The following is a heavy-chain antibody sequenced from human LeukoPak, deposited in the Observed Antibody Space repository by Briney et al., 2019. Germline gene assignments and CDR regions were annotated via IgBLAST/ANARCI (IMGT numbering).Heavy chain of an antibody. CDR3: ARRGPTYYYGSSGYYFDY. J-gene: IGHJ4*02. CDR1: GGSISSSSYY. V-gene: IGHV4-39*01. CDR2: IYYSGST. D-gene: IGHD3-22*01. Sequence: PSETLSLTCTVSGGSISSSSYYWGWIRQPPGKGLEWIGNIYYSGSTYYNPSLKSRVTISVDTSKNQFSLKLSSVTAADTAVYYCARRGPTYYYGSSGYYFDYWGRGTLVTVSS.